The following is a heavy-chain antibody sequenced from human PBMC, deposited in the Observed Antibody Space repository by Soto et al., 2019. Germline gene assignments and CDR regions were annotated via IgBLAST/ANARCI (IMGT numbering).Heavy chain of an antibody. CDR2: GNHSGEA. J-gene: IGHJ5*02. Sequence: PSETLSLTCGVYGGSFRNYDWIWVRQPRGKGLEWIGEGNHSGEATYNPSLQRRVSISLDTSKNEFSLKMTSVTAADTAIYFCGRAERFPISWFDPWGQGTQVPVSS. D-gene: IGHD2-21*01. CDR1: GGSFRNYD. V-gene: IGHV4-34*01. CDR3: GRAERFPISWFDP.